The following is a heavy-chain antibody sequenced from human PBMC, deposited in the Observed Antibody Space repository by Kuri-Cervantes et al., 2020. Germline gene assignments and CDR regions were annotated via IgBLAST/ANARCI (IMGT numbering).Heavy chain of an antibody. V-gene: IGHV4-30-2*01. D-gene: IGHD6-19*01. CDR3: ARAVGWSTEYYFDY. CDR1: GGSISSGGYS. J-gene: IGHJ4*02. Sequence: LRLSCAVSGGSISSGGYSWSWIRQPPGKGLEWIGYIYHSGSTYYNPSLKSRVTISVDRSKNQFSLKLSSVTAADTAVYYCARAVGWSTEYYFDYWGQGTLVTVSS. CDR2: IYHSGST.